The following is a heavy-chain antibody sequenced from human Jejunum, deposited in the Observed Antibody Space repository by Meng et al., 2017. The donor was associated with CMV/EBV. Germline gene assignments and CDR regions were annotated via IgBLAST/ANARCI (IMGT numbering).Heavy chain of an antibody. D-gene: IGHD5-12*01. CDR2: LNPNSGDT. Sequence: SGYTFSGYYMHWVRQAPGQGPEWMGWLNPNSGDTTYAQQFQGRVTMTRDTSISTAYMELSSLRSDDTAVYYCATSSSGFDFWTDNWGQGTLVTVSS. CDR1: GYTFSGYY. CDR3: ATSSSGFDFWTDN. V-gene: IGHV1-2*02. J-gene: IGHJ4*02.